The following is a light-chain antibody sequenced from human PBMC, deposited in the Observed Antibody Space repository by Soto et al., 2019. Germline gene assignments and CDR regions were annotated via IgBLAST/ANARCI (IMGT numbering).Light chain of an antibody. CDR3: QQRSNWPST. CDR1: QSVSGY. V-gene: IGKV3-11*01. CDR2: DAS. J-gene: IGKJ4*01. Sequence: EIVLTQSPATLSLSPGERATLSCRAIQSVSGYLAWYQQKPGQAPRLLMYDASNRATGIPARFSGSGSGTDFTLTISSLEPEDFAVYYCQQRSNWPSTFGGGTKVEIK.